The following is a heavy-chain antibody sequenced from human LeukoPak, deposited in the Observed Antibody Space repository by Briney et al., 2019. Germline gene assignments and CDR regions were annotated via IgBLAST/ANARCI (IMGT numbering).Heavy chain of an antibody. CDR1: GFTVSGNY. Sequence: GSLRLSCAASGFTVSGNYMSWVRRAPGKGLEWIGEINHSGSTNYNPSLKSRVTISVDTSKNQFSLKLSSVTAADTAVYYCARRLLWFGGAYYMDVWGRGTTVTISS. D-gene: IGHD3-10*01. CDR3: ARRLLWFGGAYYMDV. CDR2: INHSGST. V-gene: IGHV4-34*01. J-gene: IGHJ6*03.